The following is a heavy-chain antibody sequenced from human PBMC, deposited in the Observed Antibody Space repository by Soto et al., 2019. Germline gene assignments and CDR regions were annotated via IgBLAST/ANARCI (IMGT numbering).Heavy chain of an antibody. CDR2: INPNSGGT. D-gene: IGHD1-26*01. CDR3: APIRVGAPALYGMDV. J-gene: IGHJ6*02. Sequence: ASVKVSCKASGYTFTGYYMHWVRQAPGQGLEWMGWINPNSGGTNYAQKFQGRVTMTRDTSISTAYMELSRLRSDDTAVYYCAPIRVGAPALYGMDVWGQGATVTVSS. CDR1: GYTFTGYY. V-gene: IGHV1-2*02.